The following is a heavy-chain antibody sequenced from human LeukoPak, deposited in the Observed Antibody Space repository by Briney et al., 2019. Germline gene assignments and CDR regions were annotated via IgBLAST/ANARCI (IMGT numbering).Heavy chain of an antibody. V-gene: IGHV1-69*02. D-gene: IGHD4-17*01. CDR3: ATQGTVTTADY. J-gene: IGHJ4*02. Sequence: SVKVSCKASRGTFSSYTISWVRQAPGQGLEWMGRIIPILGIANYAQKFQGRVTITADKSTSTAYMELSSLRSEDTAVYYRATQGTVTTADYWGQGTLVTVSS. CDR2: IIPILGIA. CDR1: RGTFSSYT.